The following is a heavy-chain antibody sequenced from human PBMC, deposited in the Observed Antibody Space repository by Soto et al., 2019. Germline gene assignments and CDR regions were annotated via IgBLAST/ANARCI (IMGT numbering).Heavy chain of an antibody. Sequence: QITLKESGPTLVKPTQTLTLTCTFSGVSLSTGGVGVGWIRQPPGKALEGLALIYWDDDKRYSPPLKSRLTITKDTSKNQVDIIRTIMDPVDTATYYCLHSACPPHLEGRFYPYYPYYGIDVWGQGTTVTVSS. CDR1: GVSLSTGGVG. V-gene: IGHV2-5*02. J-gene: IGHJ6*02. D-gene: IGHD1-1*01. CDR2: IYWDDDK. CDR3: LHSACPPHLEGRFYPYYPYYGIDV.